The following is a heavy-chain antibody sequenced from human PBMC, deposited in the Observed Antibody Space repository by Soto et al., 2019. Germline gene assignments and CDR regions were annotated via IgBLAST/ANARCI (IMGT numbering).Heavy chain of an antibody. Sequence: KPSETLSLTCAVSGGSISSSNWWSWVRQPPGKGLEWIGEIYHSGSTNYNPSLKSRVTISVDKSKKQFSLKLSSVTAADTAVYYCASTGSITVGAFDIWGKGTMVTVSS. CDR2: IYHSGST. V-gene: IGHV4-4*02. J-gene: IGHJ3*02. D-gene: IGHD2-2*01. CDR3: ASTGSITVGAFDI. CDR1: GGSISSSNW.